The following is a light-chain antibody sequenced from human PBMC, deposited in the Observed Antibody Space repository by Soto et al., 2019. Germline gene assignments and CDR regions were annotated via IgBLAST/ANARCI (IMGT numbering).Light chain of an antibody. CDR1: QSVTNNY. CDR3: QQYLTSRT. CDR2: AAS. Sequence: EIVLTQSPGTLSLSPGERATLSCRASQSVTNNYLAWYQQKPGQGPRLLIYAASGRATGIPDRFSGRGSGTDFTLTISRLAHEDFAVYYCQQYLTSRTFGQGTKVEIK. J-gene: IGKJ1*01. V-gene: IGKV3-20*01.